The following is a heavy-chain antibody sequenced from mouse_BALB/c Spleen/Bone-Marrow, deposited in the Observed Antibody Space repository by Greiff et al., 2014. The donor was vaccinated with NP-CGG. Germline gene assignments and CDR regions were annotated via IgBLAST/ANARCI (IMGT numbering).Heavy chain of an antibody. CDR1: GYSITSGYY. D-gene: IGHD2-4*01. Sequence: VQLQQPGPGLVKPSQSLSLTCSVTGYSITSGYYWNWIRQFPGNKLEWMGYISYDGSNNYNPSLKNRISITRDTSKNQFFLKLNSVTTEDTATYYCARARFDSAFAYWGQGTLVTVSA. V-gene: IGHV3-6*02. CDR3: ARARFDSAFAY. CDR2: ISYDGSN. J-gene: IGHJ3*01.